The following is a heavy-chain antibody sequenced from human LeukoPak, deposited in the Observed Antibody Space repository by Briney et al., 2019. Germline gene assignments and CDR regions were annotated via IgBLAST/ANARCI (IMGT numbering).Heavy chain of an antibody. V-gene: IGHV3-15*01. CDR3: TATYYYDSSGHYY. J-gene: IGHJ4*02. Sequence: GGSLRLSCAASGFIFSNAWMTWVRQAPGKGLEWVGRIKSKTDGGTTDYAAPVKGRFTISRDDSKNTLYLQMNSLKTEDTAVYYCTATYYYDSSGHYYWGQGTLVTVSS. CDR1: GFIFSNAW. CDR2: IKSKTDGGTT. D-gene: IGHD3-22*01.